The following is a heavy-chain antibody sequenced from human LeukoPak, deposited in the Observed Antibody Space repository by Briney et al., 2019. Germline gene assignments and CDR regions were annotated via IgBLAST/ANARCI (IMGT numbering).Heavy chain of an antibody. Sequence: PGGSLRLSCAASGFTFSNYALSWVRQAPGKGLEWVSAISGSGGSTYYADSVKGRFTISRDNSKNTLYLQMNSLRAEDTAVYYCAKRMVYASLTTEFDYWGQGTLVTVSS. V-gene: IGHV3-23*01. D-gene: IGHD2-8*01. CDR1: GFTFSNYA. J-gene: IGHJ4*02. CDR2: ISGSGGST. CDR3: AKRMVYASLTTEFDY.